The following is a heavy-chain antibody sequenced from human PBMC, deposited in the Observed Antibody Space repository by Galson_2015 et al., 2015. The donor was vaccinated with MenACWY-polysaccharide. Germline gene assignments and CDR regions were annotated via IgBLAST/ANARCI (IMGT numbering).Heavy chain of an antibody. CDR2: IRSSGSPI. V-gene: IGHV3-48*01. D-gene: IGHD2-2*01. CDR1: GFTFGSYS. CDR3: TRDPHALDF. J-gene: IGHJ4*02. Sequence: LRLSCAASGFTFGSYSMNWVRQVPGKGLEWVAYIRSSGSPIYYADSVRGRFTISRDIAKSSLYLQMNSLRADDTATYYCTRDPHALDFWGQGTLVTVSS.